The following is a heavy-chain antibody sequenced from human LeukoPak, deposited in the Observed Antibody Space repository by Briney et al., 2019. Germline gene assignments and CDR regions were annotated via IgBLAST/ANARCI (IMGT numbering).Heavy chain of an antibody. CDR3: ARDSDDFWSGYYRY. D-gene: IGHD3-3*01. CDR1: GGSISSYY. CDR2: IYYSGST. Sequence: ASETLSLTCTVSGGSISSYYWSWIRQPPGKGLEWIGYIYYSGSTNYNPSLKSRVTISVDTSKNQFSLKLSSVTAADTAVYYCARDSDDFWSGYYRYWGQGTLVTVSS. V-gene: IGHV4-59*01. J-gene: IGHJ4*02.